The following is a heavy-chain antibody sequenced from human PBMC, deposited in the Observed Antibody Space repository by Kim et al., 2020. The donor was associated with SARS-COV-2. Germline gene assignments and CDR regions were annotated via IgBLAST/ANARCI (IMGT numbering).Heavy chain of an antibody. CDR3: ARAGVIGPYYFDY. D-gene: IGHD3-10*01. CDR2: ISSSSSYI. V-gene: IGHV3-21*01. CDR1: GFTFSSYS. J-gene: IGHJ4*02. Sequence: GGSLRLSCAASGFTFSSYSMNWVRQAPGKGLEWVSSISSSSSYIYYADSVKGRFTISRDNAKNSLYLQMNSLRAEDTAVYYCARAGVIGPYYFDYWGQGTLVTVSS.